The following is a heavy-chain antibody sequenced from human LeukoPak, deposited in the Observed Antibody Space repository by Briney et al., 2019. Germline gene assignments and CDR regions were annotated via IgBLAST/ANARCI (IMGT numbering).Heavy chain of an antibody. D-gene: IGHD6-19*01. CDR2: ISASGSGT. CDR1: AFTFTSYA. Sequence: GGSLRLSREASAFTFTSYAMHWVRLAAGKGLGWVSSISASGSGTFYTDSMNGRFTISRDNAKKTFFLQMKNLRPGDTALYYCAKGRDTSGRQILDLWGQGTLVTVSS. CDR3: AKGRDTSGRQILDL. V-gene: IGHV3-23*01. J-gene: IGHJ4*02.